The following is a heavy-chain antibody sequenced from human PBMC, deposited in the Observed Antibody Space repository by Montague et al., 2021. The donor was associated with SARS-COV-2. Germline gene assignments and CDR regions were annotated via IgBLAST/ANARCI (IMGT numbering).Heavy chain of an antibody. Sequence: SLLLSFSSSFFFFRNHFLNWVRPAPGKGLEWVSYISPTFSTIYYSDSVTFRFTISRDNSKKALYLQMNSLRADDTSMYSCARDKSAVGVTYGDLNSWGQGTLVTVS. J-gene: IGHJ4*02. CDR1: FFFFRNHF. CDR3: ARDKSAVGVTYGDLNS. CDR2: ISPTFSTI. V-gene: IGHV3-48*04. D-gene: IGHD2-8*02.